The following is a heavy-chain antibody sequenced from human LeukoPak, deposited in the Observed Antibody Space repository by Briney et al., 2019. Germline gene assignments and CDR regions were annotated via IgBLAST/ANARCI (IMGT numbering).Heavy chain of an antibody. V-gene: IGHV3-23*01. Sequence: GGSLRLSCAASGFTFSSYAMSWVRQAPGKGLEWVAAISGSGGSTYYADSVKGRSTISRDNSKNTLYLQMNSLRAEDTAVYYCAKVRKIQLWLPRDAFDIWGQGTMVTVSS. D-gene: IGHD5-18*01. CDR2: ISGSGGST. CDR3: AKVRKIQLWLPRDAFDI. CDR1: GFTFSSYA. J-gene: IGHJ3*02.